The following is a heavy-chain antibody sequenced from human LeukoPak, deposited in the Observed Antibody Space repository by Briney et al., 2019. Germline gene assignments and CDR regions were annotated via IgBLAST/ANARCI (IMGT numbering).Heavy chain of an antibody. J-gene: IGHJ6*03. CDR2: ISSNGGST. Sequence: WGSQRLTCAASGFTFSTYVMYWVRQAPGKGLEYVSGISSNGGSTYYVNAVKGRFTISRDNSKNTLYLQMGSLRADDMAVYYCARDNDGYIDVWGKGTMVTVSS. CDR3: ARDNDGYIDV. D-gene: IGHD1-1*01. V-gene: IGHV3-64*01. CDR1: GFTFSTYV.